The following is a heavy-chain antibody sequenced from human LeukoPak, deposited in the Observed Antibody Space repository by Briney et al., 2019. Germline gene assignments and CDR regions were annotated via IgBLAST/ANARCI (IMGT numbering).Heavy chain of an antibody. CDR3: AKALYSSGWYDYYYYYMDV. CDR1: GFTFSSYS. D-gene: IGHD6-19*01. J-gene: IGHJ6*03. Sequence: GGSLRLSCAVSGFTFSSYSMNWVRQAPGKGLEWLSHISGSSSIIYYADSVKGRFTISRDNAKYSLYLQMNSLRAEDTAVYYCAKALYSSGWYDYYYYYMDVWGKGTTVTVSS. V-gene: IGHV3-48*01. CDR2: ISGSSSII.